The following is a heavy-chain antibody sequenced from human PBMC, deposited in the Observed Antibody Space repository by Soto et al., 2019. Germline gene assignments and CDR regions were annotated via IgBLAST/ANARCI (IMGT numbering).Heavy chain of an antibody. CDR2: VLPFLDIT. D-gene: IGHD6-13*01. J-gene: IGHJ4*02. Sequence: QVQLVQSGSEVKKPGSSVRVSCKTSGGTFSIYTISWVRQAPGQGLEWMGRVLPFLDITSYSQRFQGRVTIPADRSTTTAYRELSSLRSEDTAVYYCARDRDNSNWPNFDSWGQGTLVTVSS. CDR3: ARDRDNSNWPNFDS. CDR1: GGTFSIYT. V-gene: IGHV1-69*02.